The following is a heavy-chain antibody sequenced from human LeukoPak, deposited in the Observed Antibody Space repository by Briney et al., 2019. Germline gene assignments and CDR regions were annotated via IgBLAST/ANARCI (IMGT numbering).Heavy chain of an antibody. J-gene: IGHJ6*02. Sequence: GGSLKLSCAASGFTFSGSAIHWVRQASGKGLEWVGRIRSRANSYVTVYAAAVTGRFIISRDDSSNTAYLQMNSLTTEDTAVYXXXXXXXXXXXXANCYVDNFYGLDVWGQGTRVTVSS. CDR2: IRSRANSYVT. CDR1: GFTFSGSA. D-gene: IGHD2-2*01. V-gene: IGHV3-73*01. CDR3: XXXXXXXXXXANCYVDNFYGLDV.